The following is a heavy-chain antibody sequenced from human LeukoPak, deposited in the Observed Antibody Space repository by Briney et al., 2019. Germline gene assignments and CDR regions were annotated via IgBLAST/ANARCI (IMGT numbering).Heavy chain of an antibody. CDR2: IYPGDSDT. D-gene: IGHD5-18*01. V-gene: IGHV5-51*01. Sequence: GAYLKISCKGAGYSFTSYWIGWVRQVPGKGLEWMGIIYPGDSDTAYSPSFQGQVTVSADKSITTAYLQWSSLKASDTAMYYCARGGRYSYGSYFDYWGQGTLVTVSS. J-gene: IGHJ4*02. CDR3: ARGGRYSYGSYFDY. CDR1: GYSFTSYW.